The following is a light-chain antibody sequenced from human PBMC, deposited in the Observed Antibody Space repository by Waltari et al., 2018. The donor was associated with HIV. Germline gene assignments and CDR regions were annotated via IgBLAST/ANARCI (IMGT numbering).Light chain of an antibody. Sequence: TQPPSASGTPGQRVTISCSGGGSNIGNNPVHWYQHLSGTAPKLLIYPSNRRPSGVPDRFSGSKSGTSDSLAISGLQSEDEADYYCATWDDSLNGYVLGTGTKVTVL. CDR2: PSN. CDR1: GSNIGNNP. J-gene: IGLJ1*01. V-gene: IGLV1-44*01. CDR3: ATWDDSLNGYV.